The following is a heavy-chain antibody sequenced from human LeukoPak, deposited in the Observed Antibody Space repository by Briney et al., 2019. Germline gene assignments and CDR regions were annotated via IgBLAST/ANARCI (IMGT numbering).Heavy chain of an antibody. D-gene: IGHD5-24*01. CDR2: ITSNGNNK. J-gene: IGHJ3*02. Sequence: GGSLRLSCAASRFIFSNYAMHWVRQAPGKGLKWVAVITSNGNNKYYADSVKGRFTISRDNSKSTLYLQMSSLRPGDAAVYYCARTILSAGLDAFDIWGQGTMVTVSS. CDR1: RFIFSNYA. V-gene: IGHV3-30-3*01. CDR3: ARTILSAGLDAFDI.